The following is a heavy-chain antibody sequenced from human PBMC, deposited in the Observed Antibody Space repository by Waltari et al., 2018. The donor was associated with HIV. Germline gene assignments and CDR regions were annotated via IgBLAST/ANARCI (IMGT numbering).Heavy chain of an antibody. CDR2: IKQDGSEK. CDR3: ARAPVGSSGFTFDY. D-gene: IGHD3-22*01. Sequence: EVQLVESGGGLVQPGGSLRLSCAASGFTFSSYWMSWVRQAPGKGLEWVANIKQDGSEKYYVDSVKGRFTISRDNAKNSLYLQMNSLRAEDTAVYYCARAPVGSSGFTFDYWGQGTLVTVSS. V-gene: IGHV3-7*02. CDR1: GFTFSSYW. J-gene: IGHJ4*02.